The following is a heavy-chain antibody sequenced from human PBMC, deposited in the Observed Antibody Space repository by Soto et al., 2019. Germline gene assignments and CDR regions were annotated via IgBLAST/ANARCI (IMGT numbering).Heavy chain of an antibody. V-gene: IGHV3-30*18. CDR1: GFTFSSYG. D-gene: IGHD6-13*01. J-gene: IGHJ4*02. Sequence: GGSLRLSCAASGFTFSSYGMHWVRQAPGKGLEWVAVISYDGSNKYYADSVKGRFTISRDNSKNTLYLQMNSLRAEDTAVYYCAKDTNLGYSNPTGNYFDYWGQGTLVTVSS. CDR2: ISYDGSNK. CDR3: AKDTNLGYSNPTGNYFDY.